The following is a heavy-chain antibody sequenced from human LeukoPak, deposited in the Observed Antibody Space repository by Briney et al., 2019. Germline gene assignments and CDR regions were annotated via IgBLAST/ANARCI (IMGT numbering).Heavy chain of an antibody. J-gene: IGHJ6*03. V-gene: IGHV3-30*02. CDR1: GFTFSSYG. CDR3: AKEDSYGYPYYYYYYMDV. D-gene: IGHD5-18*01. Sequence: GGSLRLSCAASGFTFSSYGMHWVRQAPGKGLEWVAFIRYDGSSKYYADSVKGRFTISRDNSKNTLYLQMNSLRAEDTAVYYCAKEDSYGYPYYYYYYMDVWGKGTTVTVSS. CDR2: IRYDGSSK.